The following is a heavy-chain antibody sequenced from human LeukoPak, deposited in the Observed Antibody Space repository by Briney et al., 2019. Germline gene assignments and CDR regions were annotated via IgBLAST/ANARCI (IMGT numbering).Heavy chain of an antibody. J-gene: IGHJ4*02. CDR1: GYTFTGYY. D-gene: IGHD3-22*01. V-gene: IGHV1-2*06. CDR3: ARGGVNYYDSTPQILFDY. CDR2: INPNSGGT. Sequence: ASVKVSCKASGYTFTGYYMHWVRQAPGQGLEWMGRINPNSGGTNYAQKFQGRATMTRDTSISTAYMELSRLRSDDTAVYYCARGGVNYYDSTPQILFDYWGQGTLVTVSS.